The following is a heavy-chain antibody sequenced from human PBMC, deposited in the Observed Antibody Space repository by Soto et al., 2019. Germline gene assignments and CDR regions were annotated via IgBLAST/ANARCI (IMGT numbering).Heavy chain of an antibody. Sequence: EVQLVESGGGLVQPGGSLRLSCAASGFTFSSYWMTWVRQAPGKGLEWVANIKQDGSEKYYVDSVKGRFSISRDNAKNSLDLQMNSLRAEDTAVYYCAVPPPARDYWGQGTLVTVSS. CDR1: GFTFSSYW. V-gene: IGHV3-7*01. D-gene: IGHD2-2*01. CDR3: AVPPPARDY. CDR2: IKQDGSEK. J-gene: IGHJ4*02.